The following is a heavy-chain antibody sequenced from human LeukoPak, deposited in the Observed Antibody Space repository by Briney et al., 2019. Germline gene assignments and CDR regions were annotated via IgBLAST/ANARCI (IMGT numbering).Heavy chain of an antibody. CDR2: ISSSSSYI. CDR1: GFTFSRFS. J-gene: IGHJ3*02. V-gene: IGHV3-21*01. D-gene: IGHD3-16*01. CDR3: ARGGIEAFDI. Sequence: GGSLRLSCAASGFTFSRFSMNWVRQAPGKGLEWVSSISSSSSYIYYADSVKGRFTISRDNAKNSLYLQMNSLRAEDTAVYYCARGGIEAFDIWGQGTMVTVSS.